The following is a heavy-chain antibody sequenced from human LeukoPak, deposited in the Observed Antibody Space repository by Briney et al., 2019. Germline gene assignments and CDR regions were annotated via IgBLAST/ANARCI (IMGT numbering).Heavy chain of an antibody. CDR2: INHSGST. J-gene: IGHJ4*02. V-gene: IGHV4-34*01. CDR3: ARVTGYRIEDYFDY. CDR1: GGSFRGYY. Sequence: SETLSLTCAVYGGSFRGYYWSWIRQPPGKGLEWIGEINHSGSTNYNPSLKSRVTISVDTSKNQFSLKLSSVTAADTAVYYCARVTGYRIEDYFDYWGQGTLVTVSS. D-gene: IGHD6-13*01.